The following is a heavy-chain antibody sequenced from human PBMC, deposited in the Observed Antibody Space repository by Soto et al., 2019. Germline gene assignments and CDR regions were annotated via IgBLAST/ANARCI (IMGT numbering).Heavy chain of an antibody. CDR2: ISYDGSNK. Sequence: VGSLRLSCAASGFTFSSYGMHWVRQAPGKGLEWVAVISYDGSNKYYADSVKGRFTISRDNSKNTLYLQMNSLRAEDTAVYYCAKDRVLRFLEWSTTHFDYWGQGTLVTVSS. CDR3: AKDRVLRFLEWSTTHFDY. CDR1: GFTFSSYG. J-gene: IGHJ4*02. V-gene: IGHV3-30*18. D-gene: IGHD3-3*01.